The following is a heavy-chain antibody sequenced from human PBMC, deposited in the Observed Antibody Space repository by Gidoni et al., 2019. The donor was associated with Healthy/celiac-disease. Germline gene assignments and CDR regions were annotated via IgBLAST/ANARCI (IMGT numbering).Heavy chain of an antibody. CDR2: ISYDGSNK. D-gene: IGHD3-10*02. V-gene: IGHV3-30*04. J-gene: IGHJ4*02. Sequence: QVQLVESGGGVVPPGWSVSLSCPASALTCRRYSMHWVSQAPGKGMGWVSVISYDGSNKEYADSVMGRFTIFRDNSKNTLLLQMNSRRAEDTAGYYCASGLFGDLPSGEDFDYWGQGTLVTVSS. CDR3: ASGLFGDLPSGEDFDY. CDR1: ALTCRRYS.